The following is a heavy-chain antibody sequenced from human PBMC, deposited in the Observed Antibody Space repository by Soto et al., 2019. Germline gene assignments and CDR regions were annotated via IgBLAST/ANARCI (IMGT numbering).Heavy chain of an antibody. Sequence: EVQLVESGGDLVQPGGSLRLSCAASGFTFSSYWMHWVRQVPGKGLVWVSRINSDGGGTNYADSVKGRFTISRDNAKNTPYLQMDSRRAEDTAVYYCAKGAYEFDYWGQGTLVTVSS. D-gene: IGHD3-22*01. CDR2: INSDGGGT. CDR3: AKGAYEFDY. V-gene: IGHV3-74*01. J-gene: IGHJ4*02. CDR1: GFTFSSYW.